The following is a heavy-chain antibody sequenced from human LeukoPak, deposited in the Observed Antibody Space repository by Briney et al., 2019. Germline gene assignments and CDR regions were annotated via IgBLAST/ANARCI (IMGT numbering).Heavy chain of an antibody. CDR2: IYPGDSDT. Sequence: EESLKISCKGSGYSFSSSWIGWVRQMPGKGLEWMGIIYPGDSDTKYSPSFQGQVTISVDKSISTAYLQWSSLKASDTAMYYCARLRGWFEVRAFDVWGQGTMVTVSS. CDR1: GYSFSSSW. CDR3: ARLRGWFEVRAFDV. J-gene: IGHJ3*01. D-gene: IGHD6-19*01. V-gene: IGHV5-51*01.